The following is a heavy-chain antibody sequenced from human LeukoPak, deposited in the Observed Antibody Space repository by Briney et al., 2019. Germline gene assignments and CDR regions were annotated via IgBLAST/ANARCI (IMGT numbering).Heavy chain of an antibody. CDR1: GYSFTSYW. CDR2: IYPGDSDT. V-gene: IGHV5-51*01. Sequence: GESLKISCKGSGYSFTSYWIGWVRQMPGKGLEWMGIIYPGDSDTRYSPSFQGQVTISADKSISTAYLQWSSLKASDTAMYYCARLRGSGSYSQNWFDPWGQGPLVTVSS. J-gene: IGHJ5*02. D-gene: IGHD3-10*01. CDR3: ARLRGSGSYSQNWFDP.